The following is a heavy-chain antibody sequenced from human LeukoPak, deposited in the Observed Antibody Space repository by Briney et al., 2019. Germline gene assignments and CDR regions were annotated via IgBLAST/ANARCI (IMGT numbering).Heavy chain of an antibody. CDR1: GFNFSSHW. CDR2: IKQDGSER. CDR3: ARENLQLWLRYFDY. Sequence: SGGSLRLSCLASGFNFSSHWMIWVRQTPGKGLEWVANIKQDGSERYYVDSVKGRFTISRDSAKNSLYLQMNSLRAEDTAVYYCARENLQLWLRYFDYWGQGTLVTVSS. J-gene: IGHJ4*02. V-gene: IGHV3-7*01. D-gene: IGHD5-18*01.